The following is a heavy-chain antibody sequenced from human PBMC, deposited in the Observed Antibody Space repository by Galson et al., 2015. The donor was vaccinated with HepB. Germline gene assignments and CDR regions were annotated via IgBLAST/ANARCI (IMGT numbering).Heavy chain of an antibody. CDR1: GFTFSNYW. CDR3: ARQPIMAGATGGFDY. CDR2: IKQDEGEK. D-gene: IGHD1-26*01. Sequence: SLRLSCAASGFTFSNYWMSWVRQAPGKGLEWVANIKQDEGEKYYVDSVKGRFTISRDNAKNPLYLQMNSLRAEDTAVYYCARQPIMAGATGGFDYWGQGTLVTVSS. J-gene: IGHJ4*02. V-gene: IGHV3-7*01.